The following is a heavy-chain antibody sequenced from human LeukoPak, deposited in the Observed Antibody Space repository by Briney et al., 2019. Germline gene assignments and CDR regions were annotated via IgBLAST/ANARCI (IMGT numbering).Heavy chain of an antibody. Sequence: SETLSLTCTVSGGSISSYYWSWIRQPPGKGLEWIGYICYSGSTNYNPSLKSRVTISVDTSKNQFSLKLSSVTAADTAVYYCARNGVGATRNWFDPWGQGTLVTVSS. CDR1: GGSISSYY. CDR3: ARNGVGATRNWFDP. V-gene: IGHV4-59*01. CDR2: ICYSGST. D-gene: IGHD1-26*01. J-gene: IGHJ5*02.